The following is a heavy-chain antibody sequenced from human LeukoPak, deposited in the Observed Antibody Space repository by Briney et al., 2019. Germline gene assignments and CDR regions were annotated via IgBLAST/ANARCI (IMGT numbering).Heavy chain of an antibody. J-gene: IGHJ5*02. V-gene: IGHV1-2*06. CDR1: GYTFSGHY. Sequence: ASVKVSCKASGYTFSGHYIHWVRQAPGQGLEWMGRVNANNGDTKYAQKFQGRVTMTRDTSISTAYMELASLRSDDTAVFYCAREVGYSSSYYGRFDPWGQGTLVIVSS. D-gene: IGHD1-26*01. CDR3: AREVGYSSSYYGRFDP. CDR2: VNANNGDT.